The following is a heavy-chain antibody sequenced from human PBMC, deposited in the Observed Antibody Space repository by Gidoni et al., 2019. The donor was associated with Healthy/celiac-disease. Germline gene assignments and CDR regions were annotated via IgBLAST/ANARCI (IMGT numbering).Heavy chain of an antibody. Sequence: EVQLVESGGGLVKPGGSLRLSCAASGFTFSNAWMNWVRQAPGKGLEWVGRIKSKTYGGTTDYAAPVKGRFTISRDDSKNTLYLQMNSLKTEDTAVYYCTTEDSGEVAGTPPRWGQGTLVTVSS. CDR1: GFTFSNAW. CDR3: TTEDSGEVAGTPPR. J-gene: IGHJ4*02. V-gene: IGHV3-15*07. CDR2: IKSKTYGGTT. D-gene: IGHD6-19*01.